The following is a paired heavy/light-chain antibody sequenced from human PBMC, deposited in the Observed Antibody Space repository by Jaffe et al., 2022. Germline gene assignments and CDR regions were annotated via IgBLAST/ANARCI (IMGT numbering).Heavy chain of an antibody. V-gene: IGHV3-48*03. CDR1: GFTFSTYE. J-gene: IGHJ3*02. CDR3: VRDYGGPTSDALDM. CDR2: ISGSSTFI. Sequence: EVHLAESGGGLVQPGGSLRLSCEASGFTFSTYEMNWVRQAPGKGLEWVAHISGSSTFIYYADSVKGRFTISRDNAKNSLYLQMNNLRDDDTALYRCVRDYGGPTSDALDMWGQGTMVTVSS. D-gene: IGHD3-16*01.
Light chain of an antibody. CDR3: SSFTLSKSYA. CDR2: DVT. Sequence: QSALTQPASVSGSPGQSITISCTGTSNDIGGYNYVSWYQQHPGKAPKLMIYDVTNRPSGVSNRFSGSKSGNSASLTISGLQAEDEADYYCSSFTLSKSYAFGSGTQVTVL. CDR1: SNDIGGYNY. J-gene: IGLJ1*01. V-gene: IGLV2-14*03.